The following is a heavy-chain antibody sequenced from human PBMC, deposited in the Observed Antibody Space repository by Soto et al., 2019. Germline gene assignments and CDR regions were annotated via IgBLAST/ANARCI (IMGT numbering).Heavy chain of an antibody. D-gene: IGHD1-26*01. CDR1: GGSISSGGYY. V-gene: IGHV4-31*03. J-gene: IGHJ4*02. CDR2: NYYSGIT. CDR3: ARRYGGNLDY. Sequence: PSETLSLTCTVSGGSISSGGYYWTWIRQHPGKGLEWIGYNYYSGITYYNPSLKSRVTISLDTSKNQFSLKLSSVTAADTAAYFCARRYGGNLDYWGQGTLVTVSS.